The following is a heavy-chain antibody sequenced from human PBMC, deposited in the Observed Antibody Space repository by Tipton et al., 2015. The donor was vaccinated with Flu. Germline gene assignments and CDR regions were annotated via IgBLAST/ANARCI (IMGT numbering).Heavy chain of an antibody. V-gene: IGHV3-7*03. Sequence: SLRLSCAASGFTFSTYWMSWVRQAPGKGLEWVANIKEDGSEKYYVDSVKGRFTISRDNAKNSLYLQMNSLRAEDTAVYYCARDRYYDFSTDFDYWGQGTLVTVSS. CDR1: GFTFSTYW. J-gene: IGHJ4*02. D-gene: IGHD3-3*01. CDR2: IKEDGSEK. CDR3: ARDRYYDFSTDFDY.